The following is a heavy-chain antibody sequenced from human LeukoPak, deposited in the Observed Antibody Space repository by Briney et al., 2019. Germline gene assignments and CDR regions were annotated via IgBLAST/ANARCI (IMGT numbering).Heavy chain of an antibody. Sequence: AGGSLRLSCAASGFTFSSYAMSWVRQAPGKGLEWVSAISGSGGSTYYADSVKGRFTISRDNSKNTLYLQMNSLRAEDTAVYYCAKVPNFGITGTLTYWGQGTLVTVSS. CDR3: AKVPNFGITGTLTY. D-gene: IGHD1-20*01. J-gene: IGHJ4*02. V-gene: IGHV3-23*01. CDR1: GFTFSSYA. CDR2: ISGSGGST.